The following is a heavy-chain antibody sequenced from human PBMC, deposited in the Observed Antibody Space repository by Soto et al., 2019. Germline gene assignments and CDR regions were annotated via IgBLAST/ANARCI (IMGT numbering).Heavy chain of an antibody. V-gene: IGHV4-34*01. Sequence: KQSQTLSLTCAVYGGSFSGYYWSWIRQPPGKGLEWIGEINHSGSTNYNPSLKSRVTISVDTSKNQFSLKLSSVTAADTAVYYCARGVLPDYGDSSPYYYMDVWGKGTTVTVSS. D-gene: IGHD4-17*01. CDR1: GGSFSGYY. CDR3: ARGVLPDYGDSSPYYYMDV. J-gene: IGHJ6*03. CDR2: INHSGST.